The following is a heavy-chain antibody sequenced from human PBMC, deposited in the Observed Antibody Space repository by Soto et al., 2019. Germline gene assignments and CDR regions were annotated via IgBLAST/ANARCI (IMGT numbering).Heavy chain of an antibody. D-gene: IGHD2-21*02. CDR1: GGSISSHY. Sequence: SETLSLTCTVSGGSISSHYWSWIRQPPGKRLEWIGYVHNSGSTNYNPSLKSRVTTAVDTSKNQFSLRLSSVTAADTAVYYCARHVYEFDNGDNNWFDSWGQVSLVTVSS. V-gene: IGHV4-59*08. CDR3: ARHVYEFDNGDNNWFDS. CDR2: VHNSGST. J-gene: IGHJ5*01.